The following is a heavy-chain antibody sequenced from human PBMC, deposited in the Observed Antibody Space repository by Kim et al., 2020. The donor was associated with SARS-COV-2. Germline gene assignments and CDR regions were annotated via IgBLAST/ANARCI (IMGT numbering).Heavy chain of an antibody. V-gene: IGHV5-51*01. CDR2: IYPGDSDT. CDR1: GYSFTSYW. J-gene: IGHJ5*02. Sequence: GESLKISCKGSGYSFTSYWIGWVRQMPGKGLEWMGIIYPGDSDTRYSPSFQGQVTISADKSISTAYLQWSSLKASDTAMYYCARLKDYYDSSGYLGWFDPWGQGTLATVSS. D-gene: IGHD3-22*01. CDR3: ARLKDYYDSSGYLGWFDP.